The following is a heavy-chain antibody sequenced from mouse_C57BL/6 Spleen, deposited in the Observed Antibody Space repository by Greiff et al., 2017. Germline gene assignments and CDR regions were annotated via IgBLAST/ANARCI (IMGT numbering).Heavy chain of an antibody. CDR2: ISDGGSYT. D-gene: IGHD2-2*01. V-gene: IGHV5-4*03. Sequence: EVKLMESGGGLVKPGGSLKLSCAASGFTFSSYAMSWVRQTPEKRLEWVATISDGGSYTYYPDNVKGRFTISRDNAKNNLYLQMSHLKSEDTAMYYCAVYYGYDGYAMDYWGQGTSVTVSS. CDR1: GFTFSSYA. J-gene: IGHJ4*01. CDR3: AVYYGYDGYAMDY.